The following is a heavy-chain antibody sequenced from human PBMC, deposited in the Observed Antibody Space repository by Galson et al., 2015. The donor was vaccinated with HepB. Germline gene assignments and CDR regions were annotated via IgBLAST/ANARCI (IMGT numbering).Heavy chain of an antibody. Sequence: SVKVSCKGSGYTFTGHYMHWVRQAPGQGLEWMGWINPNSGDTNYAQKFQGRVTMTRNTSISTAYMELSSLRSEDTAVYYCARAGGKRLSMYYMDVWGKGTTVTVSS. V-gene: IGHV1-2*02. CDR1: GYTFTGHY. D-gene: IGHD4-23*01. J-gene: IGHJ6*03. CDR3: ARAGGKRLSMYYMDV. CDR2: INPNSGDT.